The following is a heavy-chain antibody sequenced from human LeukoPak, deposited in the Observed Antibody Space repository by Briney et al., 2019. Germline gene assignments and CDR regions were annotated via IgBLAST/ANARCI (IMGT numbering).Heavy chain of an antibody. CDR3: ARESYPRSYSSGCRY. Sequence: GGSLRLSCAASGFTFSSYGMHWVRQAPGKGLEWVSYISSSGSTIYYADSVKGRFTISRDNAKNSLYLQMNSLRAEDTAVYYCARESYPRSYSSGCRYWGQGTLVTVSS. D-gene: IGHD6-19*01. CDR2: ISSSGSTI. V-gene: IGHV3-48*04. J-gene: IGHJ4*02. CDR1: GFTFSSYG.